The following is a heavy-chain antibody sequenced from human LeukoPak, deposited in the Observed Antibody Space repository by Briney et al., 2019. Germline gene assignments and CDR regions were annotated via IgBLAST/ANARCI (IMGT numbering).Heavy chain of an antibody. Sequence: SVKVSCKASGGTFSSYAISWVRQAPGQGLEWMGGIIPIFGTANYAQKFQGRVTITTDESTSTAYMELSSLRSEDTAVYYCACGYDYGYYFDYWGQGTLVTVSS. CDR2: IIPIFGTA. CDR1: GGTFSSYA. V-gene: IGHV1-69*05. CDR3: ACGYDYGYYFDY. J-gene: IGHJ4*02. D-gene: IGHD5-12*01.